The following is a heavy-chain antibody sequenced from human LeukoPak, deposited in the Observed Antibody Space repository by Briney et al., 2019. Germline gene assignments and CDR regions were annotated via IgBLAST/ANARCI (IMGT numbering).Heavy chain of an antibody. CDR1: GFTFSSYS. V-gene: IGHV3-21*01. J-gene: IGHJ4*02. CDR2: ISSSSSYI. D-gene: IGHD6-6*01. CDR3: ARGGGGYSSSSRWDY. Sequence: GGSLRLSCAASGFTFSSYSMNWVRQAPGKGLEWVSSISSSSSYIYYADPVKGRFTISRDHAKNSLYLQMNSLRAEDTAVYYCARGGGGYSSSSRWDYWGQGTLVTVSS.